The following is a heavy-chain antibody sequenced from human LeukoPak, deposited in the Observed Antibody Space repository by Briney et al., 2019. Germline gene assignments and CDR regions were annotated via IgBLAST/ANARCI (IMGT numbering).Heavy chain of an antibody. CDR3: ARDGDYYGSGSSDAFDI. J-gene: IGHJ3*02. Sequence: GSLRLSCAASGFTFSSYAMHWVRQAPGKGLEWVAVISYDGSNKYYADSVKGRFTISRDNSKNTLYLQMNSLRAEDTAVYYCARDGDYYGSGSSDAFDIWGQGTMVTVSS. CDR2: ISYDGSNK. D-gene: IGHD3-10*01. V-gene: IGHV3-30-3*01. CDR1: GFTFSSYA.